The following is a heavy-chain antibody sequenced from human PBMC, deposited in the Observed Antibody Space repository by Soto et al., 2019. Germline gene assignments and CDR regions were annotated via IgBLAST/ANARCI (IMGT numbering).Heavy chain of an antibody. V-gene: IGHV1-69*01. Sequence: QVQLVQSGAEVKKPGSSVKVSCKASGGTFSSYAISWVRQAPGQGLEWMGGIIPIFGTANYAQKFQGRVTITADESTSTAYMELSSLRSEDTAVYYCARAEWELLGYYFDYWGQGTLFTVSS. CDR2: IIPIFGTA. CDR1: GGTFSSYA. CDR3: ARAEWELLGYYFDY. D-gene: IGHD1-26*01. J-gene: IGHJ4*02.